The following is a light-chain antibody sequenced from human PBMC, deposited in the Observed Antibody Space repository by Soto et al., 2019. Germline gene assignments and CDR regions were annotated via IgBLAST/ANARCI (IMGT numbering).Light chain of an antibody. Sequence: DIQMTQSPSSLSASVGDIVTLTCQASQGIATSLNWYQQKPGKAPKLLISDASNVESGVPSRFSGGGSGTYLTLTGISLQPADISTYYCQQYDNLPITCGQGTLLEIK. V-gene: IGKV1-33*01. CDR2: DAS. CDR1: QGIATS. J-gene: IGKJ5*01. CDR3: QQYDNLPIT.